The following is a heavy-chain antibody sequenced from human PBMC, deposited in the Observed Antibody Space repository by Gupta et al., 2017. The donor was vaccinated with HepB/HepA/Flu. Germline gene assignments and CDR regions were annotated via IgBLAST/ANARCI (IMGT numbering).Heavy chain of an antibody. CDR1: GLTFSAYF. CDR3: ASFWTGDHFDS. CDR2: ISNRAESYTT. V-gene: IGHV3-72*01. Sequence: EVQLVESGGGLVQPGGSLRLSCAASGLTFSAYFMDWVRQAPGKGLEWVGRISNRAESYTTHYAASVQGRFTISRDDSYNSVYLQMNSLKNEDTAVYYCASFWTGDHFDSWGQGTLVTVSS. J-gene: IGHJ5*01. D-gene: IGHD3/OR15-3a*01.